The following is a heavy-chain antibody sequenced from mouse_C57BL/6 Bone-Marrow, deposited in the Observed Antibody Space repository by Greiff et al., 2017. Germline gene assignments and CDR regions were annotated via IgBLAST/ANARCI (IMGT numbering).Heavy chain of an antibody. V-gene: IGHV1-26*01. CDR2: INPNNGGT. J-gene: IGHJ4*01. D-gene: IGHD2-5*01. CDR3: ARSGYSNYPMDY. CDR1: GYTFTDYY. Sequence: EVQLQQSGPELVKPGASVKISCKASGYTFTDYYMNWVKQSHGKSLEWIGDINPNNGGTSYNQKFKGKATLTVDKSSSTAYMELRSLTSENSAVYYCARSGYSNYPMDYWGQGTSVTVSS.